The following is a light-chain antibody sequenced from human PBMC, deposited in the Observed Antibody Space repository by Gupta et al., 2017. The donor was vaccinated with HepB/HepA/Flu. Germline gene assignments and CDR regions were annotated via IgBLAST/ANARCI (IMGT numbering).Light chain of an antibody. J-gene: IGLJ2*01. CDR1: SSNLGSNY. Sequence: QSVLTQPPSASGTPGQRVTISCSGSSSNLGSNYVYWYQQLPGTAPKLLSYRNNQRPSGVPDRFSGSKSGTSASLATSGLRAEDEADYYCAAWDDSLSGVVFGGGTKLTVL. CDR2: RNN. CDR3: AAWDDSLSGVV. V-gene: IGLV1-47*01.